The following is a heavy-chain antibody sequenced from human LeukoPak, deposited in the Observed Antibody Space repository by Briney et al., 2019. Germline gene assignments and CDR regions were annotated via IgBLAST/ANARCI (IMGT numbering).Heavy chain of an antibody. V-gene: IGHV1-18*01. J-gene: IGHJ6*03. Sequence: GASVKVSCKASGYTFTSYGISWVRQAPGQGLEWMGWISAYNGNTNYAQKLQGRVTMTTDTSTSTAYMELRSLRSDDTAVYYCAREYCSSTSCFGPLRNYYYYYMDVWGKGTTVTVSS. CDR2: ISAYNGNT. CDR1: GYTFTSYG. D-gene: IGHD2-2*01. CDR3: AREYCSSTSCFGPLRNYYYYYMDV.